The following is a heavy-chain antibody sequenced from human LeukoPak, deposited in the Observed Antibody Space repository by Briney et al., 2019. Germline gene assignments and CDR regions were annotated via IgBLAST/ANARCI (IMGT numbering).Heavy chain of an antibody. CDR2: ISWNSGSI. D-gene: IGHD2-2*01. CDR1: GFTFDDYA. V-gene: IGHV3-9*03. CDR3: AKDISAAADDAFDI. J-gene: IGHJ3*02. Sequence: TGRSLRLSCAASGFTFDDYAMHWVQHAPGKGLEWVSGISWNSGSIGYADSVKGRFTISRDNAKNSLYLQMNSLRAEDMALYYCAKDISAAADDAFDIWGQGTMVTVSS.